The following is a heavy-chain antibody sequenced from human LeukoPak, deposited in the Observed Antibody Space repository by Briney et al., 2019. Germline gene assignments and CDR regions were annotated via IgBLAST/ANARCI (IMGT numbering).Heavy chain of an antibody. CDR1: GGSFSGYY. J-gene: IGHJ4*02. Sequence: SETLSHTCAVYGGSFSGYYWSWIRQPPGKGLEWIGEINHTGNTNYNPSLKSRVTISVDTSKNQFSLKLSSVTAADTAVYYCARDGDYLGQGTLVTVSS. V-gene: IGHV4-34*01. CDR3: ARDGDY. CDR2: INHTGNT.